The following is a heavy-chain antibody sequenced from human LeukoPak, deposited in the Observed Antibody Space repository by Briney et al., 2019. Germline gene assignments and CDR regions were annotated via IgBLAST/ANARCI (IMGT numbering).Heavy chain of an antibody. CDR2: FDPEDGET. CDR3: ATDRPQRSMDYDSSGYFFGY. V-gene: IGHV1-24*01. CDR1: GYTLTELS. J-gene: IGHJ4*02. D-gene: IGHD3-22*01. Sequence: GASVKVSCKVSGYTLTELSMHWVRQAPGKGLEWMGGFDPEDGETIYAQKFQGRVTMTGDTSTDTAYMELSSLRSEDTAVYYCATDRPQRSMDYDSSGYFFGYWGQGTLVTVSS.